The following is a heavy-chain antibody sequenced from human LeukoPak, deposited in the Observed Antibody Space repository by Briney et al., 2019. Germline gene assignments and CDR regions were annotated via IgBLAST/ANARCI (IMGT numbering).Heavy chain of an antibody. Sequence: PSETLSLTCTLSGGSISSYYWSWIRQPPGKGLEGLGYIYYTWNTNYNPSLKRRVTTSLDTSKNLFSLTVHSATPADTAVYYCARGTSGLPVEYWGQGTLVTVSS. J-gene: IGHJ4*02. CDR2: IYYTWNT. D-gene: IGHD2-21*01. CDR1: GGSISSYY. V-gene: IGHV4-59*01. CDR3: ARGTSGLPVEY.